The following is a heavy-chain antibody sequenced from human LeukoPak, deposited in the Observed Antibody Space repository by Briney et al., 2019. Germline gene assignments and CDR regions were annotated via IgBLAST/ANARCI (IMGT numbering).Heavy chain of an antibody. D-gene: IGHD6-19*01. CDR2: IHHSGST. V-gene: IGHV4-4*02. J-gene: IGHJ5*02. CDR3: ARGSIAVGVGFFDP. CDR1: GGSISSDHW. Sequence: PSETLSLTCAVSGGSISSDHWWSWVRQPPGKGLEWIGEIHHSGSTNHNPSLKSRVTISADTSKNQLSLRLSSVTAADTAVYYCARGSIAVGVGFFDPWGQGTLVTVSS.